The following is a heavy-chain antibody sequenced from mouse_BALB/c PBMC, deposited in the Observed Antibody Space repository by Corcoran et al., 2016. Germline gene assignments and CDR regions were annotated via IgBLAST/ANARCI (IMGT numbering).Heavy chain of an antibody. Sequence: EVQLQQSGAELVKPGASVKLSCTASGFNIKDTYMHWVKQRPEQGLEWIGRIDPANGNTKYDPKFQGKATITADTSSNTAYLQLSSLTSEDTAGYYWASSLPLNFWGQGTTLTVSS. J-gene: IGHJ2*01. CDR2: IDPANGNT. CDR1: GFNIKDTY. CDR3: ASSLPLNF. D-gene: IGHD1-2*01. V-gene: IGHV14-3*02.